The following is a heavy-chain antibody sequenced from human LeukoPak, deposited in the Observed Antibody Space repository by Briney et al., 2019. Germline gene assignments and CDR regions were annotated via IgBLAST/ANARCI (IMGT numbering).Heavy chain of an antibody. CDR2: MNPNSGNT. J-gene: IGHJ6*03. V-gene: IGHV1-8*01. D-gene: IGHD3-3*01. Sequence: ASVKVSCKPSGYTFTSYDINWVRQATGQGLGWMGWMNPNSGNTGYAQKFQGRVTMTRNTSISTAYMELSSLRSEDTAVYYCARNFGFLEWTQSYYYYYMDVWGKGTTVTVSS. CDR1: GYTFTSYD. CDR3: ARNFGFLEWTQSYYYYYMDV.